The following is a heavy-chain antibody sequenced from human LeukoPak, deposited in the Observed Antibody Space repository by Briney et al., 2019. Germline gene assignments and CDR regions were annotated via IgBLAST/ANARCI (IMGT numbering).Heavy chain of an antibody. CDR3: ARAYVNYGDYAILDY. Sequence: PGGSLRLSCAASGFTFSSYEMNWVRQAPGKGLEWVSYISSSGSTIYYADSVKGRFTISRDNANNSLYLQMNSLRAEDTAVYYCARAYVNYGDYAILDYWGQGTLVTVSS. V-gene: IGHV3-48*03. J-gene: IGHJ4*02. CDR1: GFTFSSYE. CDR2: ISSSGSTI. D-gene: IGHD4-17*01.